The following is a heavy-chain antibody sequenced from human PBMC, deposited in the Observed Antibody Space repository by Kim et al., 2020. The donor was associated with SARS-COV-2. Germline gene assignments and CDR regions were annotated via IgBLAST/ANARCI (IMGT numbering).Heavy chain of an antibody. J-gene: IGHJ4*02. CDR3: ARDPTYDFWSGYSRSFDY. Sequence: KSRITIPRDNAKNSLYLQMNSLRDEDTAVYYCARDPTYDFWSGYSRSFDYWGQGTLVTVSS. D-gene: IGHD3-3*01. V-gene: IGHV3-48*02.